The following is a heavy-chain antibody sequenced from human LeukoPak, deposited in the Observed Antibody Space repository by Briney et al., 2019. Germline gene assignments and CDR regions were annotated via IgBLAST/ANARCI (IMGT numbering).Heavy chain of an antibody. J-gene: IGHJ4*02. D-gene: IGHD5-24*01. CDR3: VRAGPGRWHPSDY. CDR2: ISPDGKNK. V-gene: IGHV3-30*04. CDR1: GFTFINYL. Sequence: GKSLRLSYAASGFTFINYLMHWVRQVPGKGLDWVAVISPDGKNKYYADSVQGRFTISRDNSKNIVSLDMISLRTEDTAIYYCVRAGPGRWHPSDYWGQGTLVTASS.